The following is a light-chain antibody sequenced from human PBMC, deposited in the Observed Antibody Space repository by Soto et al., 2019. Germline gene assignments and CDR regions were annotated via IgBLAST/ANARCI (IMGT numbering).Light chain of an antibody. CDR1: QSISCT. CDR3: PQGSYRLIT. CDR2: GAS. Sequence: EIGVTQSPATLSLSPGGRATLSCMASQSISCTLAWYQQKPGQAPSLLIYGASTRATPIPAMFSGSGSGTDFTLTISMLDQEDVVVYCCPQGSYRLITFGQGRRLAIK. V-gene: IGKV3-11*01. J-gene: IGKJ5*01.